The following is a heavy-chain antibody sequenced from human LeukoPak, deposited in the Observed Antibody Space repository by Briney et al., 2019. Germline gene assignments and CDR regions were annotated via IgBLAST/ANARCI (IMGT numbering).Heavy chain of an antibody. Sequence: GGSLRLSCAASGFTFSSYEMNWVRQAPGKGLEWVSYISSSSSTIYYADSVKGRFTISRDNAKNSLYLQMNSLRAEDTAVYYCARVGGYCSGGSCYENDAFDIWGQGTMVTVSS. CDR1: GFTFSSYE. CDR2: ISSSSSTI. V-gene: IGHV3-48*01. CDR3: ARVGGYCSGGSCYENDAFDI. D-gene: IGHD2-15*01. J-gene: IGHJ3*02.